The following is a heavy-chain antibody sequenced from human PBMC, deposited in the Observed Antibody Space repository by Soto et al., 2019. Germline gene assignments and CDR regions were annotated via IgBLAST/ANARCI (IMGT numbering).Heavy chain of an antibody. CDR2: VSKSDYT. CDR1: GFTFTNYG. J-gene: IGHJ4*02. Sequence: GGSLRLSRAVSGFTFTNYGINWVRQAPGKGLEWVSSVSKSDYTYYSESVKGRFTISRDNARNSVSLQMDNLRAEDTAVYYCTREDSIIIPAVADFWGQGTLVTVSS. D-gene: IGHD6-19*01. V-gene: IGHV3-21*01. CDR3: TREDSIIIPAVADF.